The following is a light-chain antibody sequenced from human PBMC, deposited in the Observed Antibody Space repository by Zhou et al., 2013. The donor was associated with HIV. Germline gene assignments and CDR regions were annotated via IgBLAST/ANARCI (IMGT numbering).Light chain of an antibody. CDR2: AAS. Sequence: DIQMTQSPSTLSASVGDRVTITCRASQSISNSLAWYQQKPGKAPKLLIFAASSLQSGVPSRFSGSGSGTDFTFTISSLQPEDIATYYCQQYDNLPFFGPGTKVDIK. V-gene: IGKV1-5*01. CDR1: QSISNS. CDR3: QQYDNLPF. J-gene: IGKJ3*01.